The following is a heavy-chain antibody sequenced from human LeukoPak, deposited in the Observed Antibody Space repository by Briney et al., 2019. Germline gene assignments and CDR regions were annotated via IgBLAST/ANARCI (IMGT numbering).Heavy chain of an antibody. D-gene: IGHD6-19*01. CDR1: GGTFSSYA. CDR3: AIIAVAGPIDY. V-gene: IGHV1-69*05. Sequence: SVKVSCKASGGTFSSYAISWVRQAPGQGLEWMGGIIPIFGTANYAQKFQGRVTTTTDESTSTAYMELSSLRSEDTAVYYCAIIAVAGPIDYWGQGTLVTVSS. J-gene: IGHJ4*02. CDR2: IIPIFGTA.